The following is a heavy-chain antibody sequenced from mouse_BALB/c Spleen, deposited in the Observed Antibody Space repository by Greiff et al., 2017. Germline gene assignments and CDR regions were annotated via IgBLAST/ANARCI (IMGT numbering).Heavy chain of an antibody. CDR3: ARDRHYYGSNYAMDY. CDR1: GFSLTSYG. CDR2: IWAGGST. J-gene: IGHJ4*01. Sequence: VMLVESGPGLVAPSQSLSITCTVSGFSLTSYGVHWVRQPPGKGLEWLGVIWAGGSTNYNSALMSRLSISKDNSKSQVFLKMNSLQTDDTAMYYCARDRHYYGSNYAMDYWGQGTSVTVSS. D-gene: IGHD1-1*01. V-gene: IGHV2-9*02.